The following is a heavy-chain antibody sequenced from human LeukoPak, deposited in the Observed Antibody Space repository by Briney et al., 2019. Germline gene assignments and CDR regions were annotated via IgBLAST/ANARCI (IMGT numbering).Heavy chain of an antibody. CDR3: ARGGRGRD. J-gene: IGHJ4*02. D-gene: IGHD1-26*01. Sequence: PSETLSLTCAVHGGSFSGYYWSWIRQPPGKGLEWIGEINHSGSTNYNPSLKSRVTISVDTSKNQFSLKLSSVTAADTAVYYCARGGRGRDWGQGTLVTVSS. CDR2: INHSGST. V-gene: IGHV4-34*01. CDR1: GGSFSGYY.